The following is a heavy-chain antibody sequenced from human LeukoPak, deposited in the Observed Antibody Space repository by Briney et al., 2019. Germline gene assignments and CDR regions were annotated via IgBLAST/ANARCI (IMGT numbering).Heavy chain of an antibody. CDR3: ARVSILNLGELSEAFDI. D-gene: IGHD3-16*02. CDR2: IKQDGSEK. J-gene: IGHJ3*02. Sequence: PGGSLRLSCAASGFIFSSYSMSWVRQAPGKGLEWVANIKQDGSEKYFVDSVKGRFTISRDNAKNSLYLQMNSLRAEDTAVYFCARVSILNLGELSEAFDIWGQGTMVTVSS. V-gene: IGHV3-7*05. CDR1: GFIFSSYS.